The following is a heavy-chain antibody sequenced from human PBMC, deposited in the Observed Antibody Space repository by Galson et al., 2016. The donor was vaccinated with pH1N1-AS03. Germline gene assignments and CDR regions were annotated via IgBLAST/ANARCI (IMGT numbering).Heavy chain of an antibody. CDR3: LRAFPGRVVVVAAAMQEGPDY. J-gene: IGHJ4*01. D-gene: IGHD2-2*01. Sequence: SLRLSCAASGFSFSSHWMRWVRQAPGKGLECVANIKQDGSEQYYVDSVKGRFTISRDNAKNSLYLQMNSLRADDTAVYYCLRAFPGRVVVVAAAMQEGPDY. V-gene: IGHV3-7*01. CDR2: IKQDGSEQ. CDR1: GFSFSSHW.